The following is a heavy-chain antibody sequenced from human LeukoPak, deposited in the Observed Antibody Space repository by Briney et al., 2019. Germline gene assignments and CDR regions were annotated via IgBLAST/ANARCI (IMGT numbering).Heavy chain of an antibody. V-gene: IGHV4-39*07. Sequence: PSETLSLTCTVSGGSISRISYSWGWIRQPPGKGLEWIGTIFYSGSTYYNTSLKSRVTISVDTSKNQFSLKLSSVTAADTAVYYCAREGPIAGAGSNAFDIWGQGTMVTVSS. CDR2: IFYSGST. CDR1: GGSISRISYS. J-gene: IGHJ3*02. D-gene: IGHD6-13*01. CDR3: AREGPIAGAGSNAFDI.